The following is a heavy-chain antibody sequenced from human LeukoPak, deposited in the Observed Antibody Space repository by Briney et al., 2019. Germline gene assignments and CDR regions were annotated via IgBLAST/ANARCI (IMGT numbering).Heavy chain of an antibody. CDR1: GFTFSSYA. CDR2: ISGSGVYT. D-gene: IGHD5-18*01. CDR3: AKDRDGYGPYYFDH. J-gene: IGHJ4*02. Sequence: TGGSLRLPCAASGFTFSSYAMTWVRQAPGKGLEWVSGISGSGVYTSYADSVKGRFTISRDNSKNTVYLQMNSLRAEDTALYYCAKDRDGYGPYYFDHWGQGTLVTVSS. V-gene: IGHV3-23*01.